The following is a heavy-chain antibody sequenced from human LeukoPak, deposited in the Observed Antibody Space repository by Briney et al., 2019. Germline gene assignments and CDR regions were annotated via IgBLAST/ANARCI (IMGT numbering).Heavy chain of an antibody. Sequence: RASVKVSCKTSGYSFTTYHINWVRHASGPGLEWLGWMNPYTGDRGYAQRFQGRLSITSDTSISTAYMELGSLKSDDTAVYFCARTTSLTASGYDCWGQGTLVTVSS. J-gene: IGHJ4*02. CDR2: MNPYTGDR. D-gene: IGHD2-21*02. V-gene: IGHV1-8*03. CDR3: ARTTSLTASGYDC. CDR1: GYSFTTYH.